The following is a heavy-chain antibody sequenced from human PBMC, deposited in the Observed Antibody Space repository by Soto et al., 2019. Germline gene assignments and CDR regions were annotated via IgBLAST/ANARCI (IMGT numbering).Heavy chain of an antibody. D-gene: IGHD3-22*01. J-gene: IGHJ4*02. V-gene: IGHV1-18*01. CDR1: GYTFTSYG. Sequence: ASVKVSCKASGYTFTSYGISWVRQAPGQGLEWMGWISAYNGNTNYAQKLQGRVTMTTDTSTSTAYMELRSLRSDDTAVYYCAGFYRYSIGYYQGPIDFRCQGTLVTGSS. CDR3: AGFYRYSIGYYQGPIDF. CDR2: ISAYNGNT.